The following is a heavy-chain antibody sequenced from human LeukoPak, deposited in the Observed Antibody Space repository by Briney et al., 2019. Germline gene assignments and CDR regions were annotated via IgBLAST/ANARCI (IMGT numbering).Heavy chain of an antibody. Sequence: PSETLSLTCTVSGGSISSGGYYWSWIRQHPGKGLEWIGYIYYSGSTYYNPSLKSRVTISVDTSKNQFSLKLSSVTAADTAVYYCAREVVVVVAAPFDPWGQGTLVTVSS. V-gene: IGHV4-31*03. CDR1: GGSISSGGYY. D-gene: IGHD2-15*01. CDR3: AREVVVVVAAPFDP. J-gene: IGHJ5*02. CDR2: IYYSGST.